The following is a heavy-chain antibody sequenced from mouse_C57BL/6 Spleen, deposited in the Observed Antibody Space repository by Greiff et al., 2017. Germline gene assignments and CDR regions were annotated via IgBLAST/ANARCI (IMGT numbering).Heavy chain of an antibody. D-gene: IGHD1-1*01. V-gene: IGHV1-64*01. CDR2: IHPNSGST. Sequence: VQLQQPGAELVKPGASVKLSCKASGYTFTSYWMHWVKQRPGQGLEWIGMIHPNSGSTNYNEKFKSKATLTVDKSSSTAYMQLSSLTSEDSAVYYCARRSIYYYGSSHWYFDVWGTGTTVTVSS. CDR1: GYTFTSYW. CDR3: ARRSIYYYGSSHWYFDV. J-gene: IGHJ1*03.